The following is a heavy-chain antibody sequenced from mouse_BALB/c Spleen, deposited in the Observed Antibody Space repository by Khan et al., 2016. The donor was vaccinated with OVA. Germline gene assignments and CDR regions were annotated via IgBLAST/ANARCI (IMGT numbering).Heavy chain of an antibody. CDR2: IRSKTNNYAT. V-gene: IGHV10-1*02. CDR1: GFTFTTYA. D-gene: IGHD1-1*01. CDR3: GRRKNYYGEDAMDY. J-gene: IGHJ4*01. Sequence: EVQLVESGGGLVQPKGSLKLSCAASGFTFTTYAMNWVRQAPGKGLEWVARIRSKTNNYATYYADSVKARFTISRDDSQSMLYLQMNNLKTEDTAMEYCGRRKNYYGEDAMDYWGQGTSGTGSS.